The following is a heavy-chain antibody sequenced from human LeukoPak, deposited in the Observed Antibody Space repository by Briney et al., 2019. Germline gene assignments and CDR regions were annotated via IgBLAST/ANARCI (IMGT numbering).Heavy chain of an antibody. CDR3: ARYPRFGMTTAWFDP. CDR1: GFTFSSYS. J-gene: IGHJ5*02. D-gene: IGHD4-11*01. Sequence: PGGSLRLSCAASGFTFSSYSMNWVRQAPGKGLEWVSSISSSSSYIYHADSVKGRFTISRDNAKNSLYLQMNSLRAEDTAVYYCARYPRFGMTTAWFDPWGQGTLVTVSS. CDR2: ISSSSSYI. V-gene: IGHV3-21*01.